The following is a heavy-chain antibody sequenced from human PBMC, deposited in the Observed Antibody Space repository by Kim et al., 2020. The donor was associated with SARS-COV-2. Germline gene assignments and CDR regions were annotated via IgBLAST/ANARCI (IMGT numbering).Heavy chain of an antibody. CDR2: IYYSGST. CDR1: GGSTSSSSYY. V-gene: IGHV4-39*07. CDR3: ASDVVTPEGAFDY. J-gene: IGHJ4*02. Sequence: SETLSLTCTVSGGSTSSSSYYWGWIRQPPGKGLEWIGSIYYSGSTYYNPSLKSRVTISVDTSKNQFSLKLSSVTAADTAVYYCASDVVTPEGAFDYWGQGTLVTVSS. D-gene: IGHD2-21*02.